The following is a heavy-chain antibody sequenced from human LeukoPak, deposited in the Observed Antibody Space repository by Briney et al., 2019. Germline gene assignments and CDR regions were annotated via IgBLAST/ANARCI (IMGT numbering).Heavy chain of an antibody. CDR1: GFTFSSYA. CDR3: ANTKYDSSGYCFDY. D-gene: IGHD3-22*01. J-gene: IGHJ4*02. CDR2: ISGSGGST. Sequence: GGSLRLSCAASGFTFSSYAMSWVRQAPGKGLEWVLAISGSGGSTYYADSVKGRFTISRDNSKNTLYLQMNSLRAEDTAVYYCANTKYDSSGYCFDYWGQGTLVTVSS. V-gene: IGHV3-23*01.